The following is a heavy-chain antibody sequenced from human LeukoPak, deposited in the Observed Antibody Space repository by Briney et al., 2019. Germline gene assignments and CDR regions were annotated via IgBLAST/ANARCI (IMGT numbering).Heavy chain of an antibody. CDR3: AKAGSIRFDY. V-gene: IGHV3-11*01. D-gene: IGHD3-3*02. Sequence: PGGSLRLSCAASGFTFSDSYMTWVRQAPGKGVEWVAYISGSGHDINYSDSVKGRFTISRDNAKNSLYLQMSSLRADDTAVYYCAKAGSIRFDYWGQGTLVTVSS. CDR1: GFTFSDSY. CDR2: ISGSGHDI. J-gene: IGHJ4*02.